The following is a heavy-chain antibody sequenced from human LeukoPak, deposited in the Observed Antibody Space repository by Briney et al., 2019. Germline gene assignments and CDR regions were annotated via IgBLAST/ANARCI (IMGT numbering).Heavy chain of an antibody. CDR3: AREEALGSGSFDY. J-gene: IGHJ4*02. Sequence: SETLSLTCTVSGDSISSGDYYWSWIRQPPGKGLEWIGYIYYSGSTSYNPSLKSRVTISVDTSKNQFSLKLSSVTAADTAVYYCAREEALGSGSFDYWGQGTLVTVSS. CDR1: GDSISSGDYY. CDR2: IYYSGST. V-gene: IGHV4-61*08. D-gene: IGHD1-26*01.